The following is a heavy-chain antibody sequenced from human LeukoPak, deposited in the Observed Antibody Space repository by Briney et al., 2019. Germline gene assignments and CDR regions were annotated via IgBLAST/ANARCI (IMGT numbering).Heavy chain of an antibody. V-gene: IGHV4-38-2*02. Sequence: SETLSLTCTVSGYSISSGYYWGWIRQPPGKGLEWIGSIYHSGSTYYNPSLKSRVTISVDTSKNQFSLKLSSGTAADTAVYYCASHYYYDSSGYYSWFDPWGQGTLVTVSS. CDR1: GYSISSGYY. CDR2: IYHSGST. D-gene: IGHD3-22*01. CDR3: ASHYYYDSSGYYSWFDP. J-gene: IGHJ5*02.